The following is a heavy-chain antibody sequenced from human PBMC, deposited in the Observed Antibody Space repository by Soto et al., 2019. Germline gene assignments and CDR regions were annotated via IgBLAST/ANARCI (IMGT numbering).Heavy chain of an antibody. Sequence: XGCLGLSFAASGFTFSHYAMTWVRQAPGKGLEWVSDISDSDDATYYADSVKGRFTISRDNSKSTLYLQMNGLRAEDAAVYYSAKGRTYFDVCGQGTLVTVSS. J-gene: IGHJ4*02. V-gene: IGHV3-23*01. CDR1: GFTFSHYA. CDR2: ISDSDDAT. CDR3: AKGRTYFDV.